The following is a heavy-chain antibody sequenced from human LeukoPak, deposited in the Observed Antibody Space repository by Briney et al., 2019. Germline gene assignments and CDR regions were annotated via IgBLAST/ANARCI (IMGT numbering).Heavy chain of an antibody. CDR2: ISGSGGST. Sequence: PGGSLRLSCAASGFTFSSYAMSWVRQAPGKGLEWVSAISGSGGSTYYADSVKGRFTISRDNSKNTLYLQMNSLRAEDTAVYYCAKSRPMYYYDSSGYLNDAFDIWGQGTMVTVSS. CDR3: AKSRPMYYYDSSGYLNDAFDI. D-gene: IGHD3-22*01. J-gene: IGHJ3*02. V-gene: IGHV3-23*01. CDR1: GFTFSSYA.